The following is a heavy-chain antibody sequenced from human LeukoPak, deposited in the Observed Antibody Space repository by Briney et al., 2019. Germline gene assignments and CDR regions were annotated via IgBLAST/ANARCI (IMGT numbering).Heavy chain of an antibody. Sequence: GGSLRLSCVVSGFTFSRYAMHWVRQAPGKGLEWVAVISYDGSNKYYADSVKGRFTISGDTSKNTLYLQMNSLRAEDTAVYYCARDLVGATSDIWGQGTMVTVSS. V-gene: IGHV3-30-3*01. D-gene: IGHD1-26*01. J-gene: IGHJ3*02. CDR1: GFTFSRYA. CDR3: ARDLVGATSDI. CDR2: ISYDGSNK.